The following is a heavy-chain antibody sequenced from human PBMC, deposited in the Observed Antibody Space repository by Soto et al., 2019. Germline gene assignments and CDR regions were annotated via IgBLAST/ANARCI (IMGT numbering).Heavy chain of an antibody. CDR2: IIPIFGTA. Sequence: GASVKVSCKASGGTFSSYAISWVRQAPGQGLEWMGGIIPIFGTANYAQKFQGRVTITADESTSTAYMELSSLRSEDTAVYYCARDTAMVSDAFDIWGQGTMVTVSS. CDR3: ARDTAMVSDAFDI. J-gene: IGHJ3*02. V-gene: IGHV1-69*13. D-gene: IGHD5-18*01. CDR1: GGTFSSYA.